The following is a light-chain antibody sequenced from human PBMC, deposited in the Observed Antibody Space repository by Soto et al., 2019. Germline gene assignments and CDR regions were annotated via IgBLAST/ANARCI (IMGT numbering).Light chain of an antibody. V-gene: IGKV3-20*01. J-gene: IGKJ5*01. CDR1: QTILSN. CDR3: QQYGSSPRT. CDR2: GAS. Sequence: EIVLTQSPGTLSLSPGERATLSCRASQTILSNLAWYQQKPGQAPRLLIYGASSRATGIPDRFSGSGSGTDFTLTISRLEPEDFAVYYCQQYGSSPRTFGQGTRLEIK.